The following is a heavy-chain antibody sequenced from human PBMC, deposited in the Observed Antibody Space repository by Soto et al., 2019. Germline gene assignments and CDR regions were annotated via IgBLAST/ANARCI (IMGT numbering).Heavy chain of an antibody. Sequence: PSETLSLTCAVYGGSFSGYYWSWIRQPPGKGLEWIGEINHSGSTNYNPSLKSRVTISVDTSKNQFSLKLSSVTAADTAVYYCARRIAVAGIGPPYYFDYWGQGTLVTVSS. CDR2: INHSGST. CDR3: ARRIAVAGIGPPYYFDY. V-gene: IGHV4-34*01. D-gene: IGHD6-19*01. CDR1: GGSFSGYY. J-gene: IGHJ4*02.